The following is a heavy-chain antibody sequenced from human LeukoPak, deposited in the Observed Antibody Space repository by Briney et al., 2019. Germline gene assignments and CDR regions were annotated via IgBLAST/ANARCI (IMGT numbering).Heavy chain of an antibody. V-gene: IGHV4-31*03. CDR2: IYYSGST. J-gene: IGHJ3*02. CDR3: AADLQAFALDI. CDR1: GGSISSGGYY. D-gene: IGHD3-3*02. Sequence: PSETLSLTCTVSGGSISSGGYYWSWIRQHPGKGLEWIGYIYYSGSTFHNPSLKSRVTISVDTSKNQFSLKLNSVTAADTAVYYCAADLQAFALDIWGQGTMVTVSS.